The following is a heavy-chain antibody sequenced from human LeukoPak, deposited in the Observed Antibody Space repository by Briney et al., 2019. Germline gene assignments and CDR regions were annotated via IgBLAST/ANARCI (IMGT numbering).Heavy chain of an antibody. V-gene: IGHV3-30*18. CDR3: AKEGWDGGLLWFGELWIEDYGMDV. CDR2: ISYDGSNK. J-gene: IGHJ6*02. Sequence: GGSLRLSCAASGFTFSSYGMHWVRQAPGKGLEWVAVISYDGSNKYYADSVKGRFTISRDNSKNTLYLQMNSLRAEDTAVYYWAKEGWDGGLLWFGELWIEDYGMDVWGQGTTVTVSS. CDR1: GFTFSSYG. D-gene: IGHD3-10*01.